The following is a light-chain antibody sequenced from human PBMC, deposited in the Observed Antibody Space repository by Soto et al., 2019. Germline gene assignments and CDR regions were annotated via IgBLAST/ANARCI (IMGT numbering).Light chain of an antibody. CDR1: QSVSSSF. CDR2: GAS. J-gene: IGKJ1*01. V-gene: IGKV3-20*01. Sequence: EIVLTQSPGTLSLSPGERATLSCRASQSVSSSFLAWYQQKPGQAPRLLISGASSRATGIPNRFSGSGSGTDFTLTISRLEPEDFAVFYCQQYGSSPWTFGQGTKVEIK. CDR3: QQYGSSPWT.